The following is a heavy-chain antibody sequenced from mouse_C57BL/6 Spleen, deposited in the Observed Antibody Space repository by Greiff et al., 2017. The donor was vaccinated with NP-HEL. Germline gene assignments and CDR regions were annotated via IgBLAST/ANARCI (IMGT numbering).Heavy chain of an antibody. CDR1: GFSLTSYG. Sequence: VMLVESGPGLVQPSQSLSITCTVSGFSLTSYGVHWVRQSPGKGLEWLGVIWSGGSTDYNAAFISRLSISKDNSKSQVFFKMNSLQADDTAIYYCARRGGNYEGAMDYWGQGTSVTVSS. CDR3: ARRGGNYEGAMDY. D-gene: IGHD2-1*01. CDR2: IWSGGST. J-gene: IGHJ4*01. V-gene: IGHV2-2*01.